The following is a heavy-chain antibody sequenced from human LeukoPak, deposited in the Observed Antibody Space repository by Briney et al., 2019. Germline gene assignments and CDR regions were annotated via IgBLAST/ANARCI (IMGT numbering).Heavy chain of an antibody. CDR1: GGPVTSGGYS. V-gene: IGHV4-30-2*01. J-gene: IGHJ4*02. CDR2: IYHSGST. Sequence: PSETLSLTCTVSGGPVTSGGYSWTWIRQPPGKGLEWIGYIYHSGSTYYNPSLKSRLTISVDRSKNQISLKLSSVTAADTAVYFCTRQGYTYADDFWGQGTLVTVSS. CDR3: TRQGYTYADDF. D-gene: IGHD5-18*01.